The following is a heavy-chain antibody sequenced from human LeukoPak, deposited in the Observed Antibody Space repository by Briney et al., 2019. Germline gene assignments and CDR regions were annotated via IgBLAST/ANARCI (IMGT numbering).Heavy chain of an antibody. CDR2: INPNSGGT. Sequence: GASVKVSCKASGYTFTGYYMHWVRQAPGQGLEWMGRINPNSGGTNYAQKFQGRVTMTRDTSISTAYMELSRLRSDDTAVYYCARAIRYYYGSGSYFPFDYWGQGTLVTVSS. CDR1: GYTFTGYY. J-gene: IGHJ4*02. CDR3: ARAIRYYYGSGSYFPFDY. D-gene: IGHD3-10*01. V-gene: IGHV1-2*06.